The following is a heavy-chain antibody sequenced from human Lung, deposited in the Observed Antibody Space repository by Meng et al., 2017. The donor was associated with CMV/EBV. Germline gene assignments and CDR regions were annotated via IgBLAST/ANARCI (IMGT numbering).Heavy chain of an antibody. CDR2: IYYSGGT. D-gene: IGHD6-13*01. J-gene: IGHJ4*02. Sequence: SETLSLTCTVSGGSINSVGYYWTWIRQHPGKGLEWIGYIYYSGGTNYNPSLQSRVTISVDTSKNQFSLKLSSVTAADTAMYYCARSVGCSSTYCYTYTSSWYPDYWGRGTLVTVSS. CDR3: ARSVGCSSTYCYTYTSSWYPDY. CDR1: GGSINSVGYY. V-gene: IGHV4-31*03.